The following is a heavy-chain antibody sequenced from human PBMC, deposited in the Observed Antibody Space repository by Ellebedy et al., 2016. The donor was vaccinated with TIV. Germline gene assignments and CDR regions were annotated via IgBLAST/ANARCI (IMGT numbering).Heavy chain of an antibody. CDR1: GFSFRSYW. CDR2: IYQDGSEK. CDR3: ARRGSYGDYAVQVTSWFDS. V-gene: IGHV3-7*01. D-gene: IGHD4-17*01. Sequence: GESLKISCAASGFSFRSYWMSWVRQAPGKGLEWVANIYQDGSEKYYVASVEGRFTIYRDNAKNELYLQMKSLRVEDTAVYYCARRGSYGDYAVQVTSWFDSWGRGTLVTVSS. J-gene: IGHJ5*01.